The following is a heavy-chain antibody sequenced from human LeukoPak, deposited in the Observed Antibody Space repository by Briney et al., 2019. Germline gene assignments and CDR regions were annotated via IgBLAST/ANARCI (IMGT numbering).Heavy chain of an antibody. J-gene: IGHJ4*02. CDR1: GFTFHDYT. V-gene: IGHV3-43*01. Sequence: GGSLRLSCAASGFTFHDYTMHWVRQAPGKGLEWVSLISWDGGSTDYADSVQGRFTISRDNSKNCLYLQMNRLRTEDTALYYCAKEGCYTTSCYSFDYWGQGTLVTVSS. D-gene: IGHD2-2*01. CDR2: ISWDGGST. CDR3: AKEGCYTTSCYSFDY.